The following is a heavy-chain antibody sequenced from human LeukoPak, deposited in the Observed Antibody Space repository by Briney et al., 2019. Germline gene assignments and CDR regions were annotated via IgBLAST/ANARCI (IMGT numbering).Heavy chain of an antibody. D-gene: IGHD2-15*01. CDR3: ASRQYCSGGSCYGLGDAFDI. V-gene: IGHV4-61*02. CDR2: IYTSGST. Sequence: SQTLSLTCTVSGVSISSGSYYWRWLRQPAGRGLEWIGRIYTSGSTNYNPSLKSRVTISVDTSKNQFSLKLSSVTAADTAVYYCASRQYCSGGSCYGLGDAFDIWGQGTMVTVSS. J-gene: IGHJ3*02. CDR1: GVSISSGSYY.